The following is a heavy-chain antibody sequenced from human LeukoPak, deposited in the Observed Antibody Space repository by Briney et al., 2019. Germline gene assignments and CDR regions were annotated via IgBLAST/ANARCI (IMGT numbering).Heavy chain of an antibody. CDR2: ISNSGAAI. CDR3: TRGRRTNEY. Sequence: AGSLRLSCAASRFTFSDYYMRWIRPAPGEGLEWVSYISNSGAAIYYADFGKGRFTISRGDAATSLYLQLEGLEAAHTCDNTCTRGRRTNEYWGQGTLVTVSS. D-gene: IGHD1-1*01. J-gene: IGHJ4*02. V-gene: IGHV3-11*04. CDR1: RFTFSDYY.